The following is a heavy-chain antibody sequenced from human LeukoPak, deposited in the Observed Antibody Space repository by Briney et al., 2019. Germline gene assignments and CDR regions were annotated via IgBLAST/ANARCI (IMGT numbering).Heavy chain of an antibody. CDR3: ARAVHYYDSSGYYYFDY. CDR2: VFYSGST. V-gene: IGHV4-59*11. Sequence: PSETLSLTCNVSGGSISHHYWSWIRQSPGKGLKWIGYVFYSGSTSYSPSLKSRVTISVDTSKNQFSLKLSSVTAADTAVYYCARAVHYYDSSGYYYFDYWGQGTLVTVSS. D-gene: IGHD3-22*01. J-gene: IGHJ4*02. CDR1: GGSISHHY.